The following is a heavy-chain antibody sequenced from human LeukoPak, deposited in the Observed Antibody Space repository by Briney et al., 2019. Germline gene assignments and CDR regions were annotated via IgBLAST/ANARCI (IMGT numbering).Heavy chain of an antibody. CDR2: INWNGGST. CDR3: AREGDRGAIRRHDAFDI. Sequence: PGGSLRLSCAASGFTFDDYGMSWVRQAPGKGLEWVSGINWNGGSTGYADSVKGRFTISRDNAKNSLYLQMNSLRAEDTAVYYCAREGDRGAIRRHDAFDIWAQGTMVTVSS. D-gene: IGHD3-16*01. CDR1: GFTFDDYG. V-gene: IGHV3-20*04. J-gene: IGHJ3*02.